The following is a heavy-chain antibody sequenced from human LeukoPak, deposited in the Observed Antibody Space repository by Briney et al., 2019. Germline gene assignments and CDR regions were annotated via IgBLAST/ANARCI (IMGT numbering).Heavy chain of an antibody. CDR2: ISGSGGST. Sequence: HSGGSLRLSCTASGFTVRNFAMSWVRQAPGKGLEWVSIISGSGGSTYYGDSVKGRFTISRDNSKKTLYLQMNSLRAEDTAVYYCAKDTNYDILTGLGHAFDNWGQGTMVTVSS. J-gene: IGHJ3*02. V-gene: IGHV3-23*01. D-gene: IGHD3-9*01. CDR3: AKDTNYDILTGLGHAFDN. CDR1: GFTVRNFA.